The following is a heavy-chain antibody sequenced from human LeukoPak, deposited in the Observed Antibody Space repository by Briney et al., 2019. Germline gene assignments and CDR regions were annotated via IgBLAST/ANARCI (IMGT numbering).Heavy chain of an antibody. Sequence: GGSLRLSCAASGSTFSSYWMSWVRQAPGKGLEWVANIKQDGSEKYYVDSVKGRFTISRDNAKNSLYLQMNSLRAEDTAVYYCAREDCSSTSCSIDYWGQGTLVTVSS. J-gene: IGHJ4*02. CDR2: IKQDGSEK. D-gene: IGHD2-2*01. V-gene: IGHV3-7*01. CDR3: AREDCSSTSCSIDY. CDR1: GSTFSSYW.